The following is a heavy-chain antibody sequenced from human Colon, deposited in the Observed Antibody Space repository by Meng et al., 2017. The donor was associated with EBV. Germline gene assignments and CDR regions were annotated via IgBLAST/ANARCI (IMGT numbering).Heavy chain of an antibody. CDR1: GGSISSSHYY. Sequence: QTHVRESGPGLVKPSETLSLTCTVSGGSISSSHYYWGWVRQPPGKGLQWIGTIYHSGSTSYNPSLQSRVTMFVDTSKNQFSLMLTSVTATDTAVYYCARRRGGSGRDCWGQGTLVTVSS. D-gene: IGHD3-10*01. CDR2: IYHSGST. V-gene: IGHV4-39*01. CDR3: ARRRGGSGRDC. J-gene: IGHJ4*02.